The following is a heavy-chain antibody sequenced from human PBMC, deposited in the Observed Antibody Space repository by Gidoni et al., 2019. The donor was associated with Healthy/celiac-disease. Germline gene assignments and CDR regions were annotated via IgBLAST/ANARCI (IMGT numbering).Heavy chain of an antibody. J-gene: IGHJ3*02. CDR3: ARRGDDSSGYYHDAFDI. Sequence: QVQLQESVPGLVKPSETLSLTCPVSGGSISSYYWSWIRQPPGKGLEWIGYIYYSGSTNYNPSLKSRVTISVDTSKNQFSLKLSSVTAADTAVYYCARRGDDSSGYYHDAFDIWGQGTMVTVSS. CDR1: GGSISSYY. CDR2: IYYSGST. V-gene: IGHV4-59*08. D-gene: IGHD3-22*01.